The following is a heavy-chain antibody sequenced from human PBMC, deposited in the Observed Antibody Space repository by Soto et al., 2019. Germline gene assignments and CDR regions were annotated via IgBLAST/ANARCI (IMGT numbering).Heavy chain of an antibody. V-gene: IGHV4-39*01. CDR1: GGSISSSSYY. D-gene: IGHD2-2*01. CDR3: ARHSVQDIVVVPAAPDV. J-gene: IGHJ6*04. CDR2: IYYSGST. Sequence: PSETLSLTCTVSGGSISSSSYYWGWIRQPPGKGLEWIGSIYYSGSTYYNPSLKSRVTISVDTSKNQFSLKLSSLTAADTAVYYCARHSVQDIVVVPAAPDVWGKGTTVTVSS.